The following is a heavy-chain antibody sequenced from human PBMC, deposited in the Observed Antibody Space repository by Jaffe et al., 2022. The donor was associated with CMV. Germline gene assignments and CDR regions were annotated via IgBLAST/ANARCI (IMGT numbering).Heavy chain of an antibody. Sequence: QVQLQESGPGLVKPSETLSLTCSVSGDSMKNVYWTWIRQPTGKRLEWIGRITSSGNTNFNPFLRSRVTMSIDTSKNQFSLNLDSVTAADTAIYFCARAEIDTGNFDSWGQGTLVTVSS. CDR2: ITSSGNT. D-gene: IGHD1-1*01. CDR3: ARAEIDTGNFDS. V-gene: IGHV4-4*07. CDR1: GDSMKNVY. J-gene: IGHJ4*02.